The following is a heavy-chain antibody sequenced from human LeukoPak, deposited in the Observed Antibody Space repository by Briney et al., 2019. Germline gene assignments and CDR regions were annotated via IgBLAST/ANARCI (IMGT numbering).Heavy chain of an antibody. CDR2: ISSDGGSP. V-gene: IGHV3-64*01. D-gene: IGHD1-1*01. CDR1: GITFSSYP. J-gene: IGHJ4*02. CDR3: ARERGRNGDYDY. Sequence: GGSLRLSCVASGITFSSYPMHWVRQAPGKGVEYVSAISSDGGSPYYANSVKGRFTISRDNSKNTLYLQMGSLRTEDMAVYYCARERGRNGDYDYWGQGTLVTVSS.